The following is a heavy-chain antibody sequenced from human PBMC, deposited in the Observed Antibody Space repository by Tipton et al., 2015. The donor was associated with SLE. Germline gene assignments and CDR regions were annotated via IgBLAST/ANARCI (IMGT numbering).Heavy chain of an antibody. V-gene: IGHV4-4*07. Sequence: TLSLTCTVSGGSISSYYWSWIRQPAGKGLEWIGRIYTSGTTNYNPSLKSRVAMSVDTSKTQCSLKRSSVTAADTAVYYCARGEWGFDSWGQGTLVTVSS. CDR3: ARGEWGFDS. CDR2: IYTSGTT. J-gene: IGHJ4*02. CDR1: GGSISSYY. D-gene: IGHD3-16*01.